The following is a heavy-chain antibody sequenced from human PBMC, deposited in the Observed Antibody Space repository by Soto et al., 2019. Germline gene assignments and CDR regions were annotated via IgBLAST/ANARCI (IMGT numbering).Heavy chain of an antibody. V-gene: IGHV3-30-3*01. CDR3: ARDRTTGTTLFGYGMDV. D-gene: IGHD1-1*01. Sequence: PGGSLRLSCAASGFTFSSYAMHWVRQAPGKGLEWVAVISYDGSNKYYADSVKGRFTISRDNSKNTLYLQMNSLRAEDTAVYYCARDRTTGTTLFGYGMDVWGQGTTVTVSS. CDR1: GFTFSSYA. CDR2: ISYDGSNK. J-gene: IGHJ6*02.